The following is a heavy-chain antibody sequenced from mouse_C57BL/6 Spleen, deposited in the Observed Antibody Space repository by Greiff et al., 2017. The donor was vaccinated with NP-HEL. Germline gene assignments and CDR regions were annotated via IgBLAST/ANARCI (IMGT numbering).Heavy chain of an antibody. J-gene: IGHJ2*01. Sequence: VQGAESGGGLVKPGGSLKLSCAASGFTFSDYGMHWVRQAPEKGLEWVAYISSGSSTIYYADTVKGRFTISRDNATNTLFLQMPSLGSEDTDMYYCARYSNELDYWGQGTTLTVSS. CDR3: ARYSNELDY. V-gene: IGHV5-17*01. CDR2: ISSGSSTI. CDR1: GFTFSDYG. D-gene: IGHD2-5*01.